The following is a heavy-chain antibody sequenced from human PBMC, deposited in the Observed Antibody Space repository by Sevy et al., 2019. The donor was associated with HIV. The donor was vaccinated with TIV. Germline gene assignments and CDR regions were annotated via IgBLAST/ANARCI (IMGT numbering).Heavy chain of an antibody. D-gene: IGHD2-2*01. V-gene: IGHV3-33*01. J-gene: IGHJ4*02. CDR1: GFTFSSYG. Sequence: GGSLRLSCAASGFTFSSYGMHWVRQAPGKGLEWVAVIWYDGSNKYYADSVKGRFTISRDNSKNTLYLQRNSLRAEDTAVYYCASSRVVVPAATGLPPDYWGQGTLVTVSS. CDR2: IWYDGSNK. CDR3: ASSRVVVPAATGLPPDY.